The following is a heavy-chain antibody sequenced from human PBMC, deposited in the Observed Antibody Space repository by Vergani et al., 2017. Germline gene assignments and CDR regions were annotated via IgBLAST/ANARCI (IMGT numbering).Heavy chain of an antibody. D-gene: IGHD3-22*01. CDR3: ARGDSSGPKPGPWFDP. CDR1: GGSVSSGSYY. J-gene: IGHJ5*02. Sequence: QVQLQESGPGLVKPSETLSLTCTVSGGSVSSGSYYWSWIRQPAGKGLEWIGYIYYSGSTNYNPSLKSRVTISVATSKNQFSLKLSSVTAADTAVYYCARGDSSGPKPGPWFDPWGQGTLVTVSS. CDR2: IYYSGST. V-gene: IGHV4-61*10.